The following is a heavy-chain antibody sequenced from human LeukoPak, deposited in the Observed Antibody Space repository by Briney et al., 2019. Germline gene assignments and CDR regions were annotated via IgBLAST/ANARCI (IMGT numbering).Heavy chain of an antibody. CDR3: VREAWSGYYILNH. Sequence: PGGSLRLSCAASGFTFYNHGMNWVRQAPGKGLEWVSSISSSGSYIYYADSVKGRFTISRDNAKKYLYPQMNSLRAEDTAVYYCVREAWSGYYILNHWGQGILVTVSS. CDR2: ISSSGSYI. J-gene: IGHJ5*02. D-gene: IGHD3-3*01. V-gene: IGHV3-21*01. CDR1: GFTFYNHG.